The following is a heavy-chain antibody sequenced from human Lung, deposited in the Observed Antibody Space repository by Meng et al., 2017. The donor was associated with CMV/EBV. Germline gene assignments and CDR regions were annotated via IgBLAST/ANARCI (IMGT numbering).Heavy chain of an antibody. V-gene: IGHV3-48*04. CDR1: GFTFSSHL. Sequence: ESXKISXAASGFTFSSHLMNWVRQAPGKGLEWLAIISGGSDTIHYADSVKGRFTISRDNGKDSLYLQMNSLRAEDTAVYYCARDWSRDVWTGSCDYWGQGTXVTVSS. CDR2: ISGGSDTI. CDR3: ARDWSRDVWTGSCDY. D-gene: IGHD3/OR15-3a*01. J-gene: IGHJ4*02.